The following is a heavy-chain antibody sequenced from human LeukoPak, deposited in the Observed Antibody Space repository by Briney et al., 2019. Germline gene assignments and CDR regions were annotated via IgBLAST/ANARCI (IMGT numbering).Heavy chain of an antibody. Sequence: GGSLRLSCAASGFTVSSKYMSWVRQAPGKGLEWVSAIYSGGSTYYADSVKGRFTISRDNSKNTLYLQMNSLRAEDTAVYYCAKVLDDSSGYYYGFDYWGQGTLVTVSS. D-gene: IGHD3-22*01. CDR1: GFTVSSKY. CDR3: AKVLDDSSGYYYGFDY. V-gene: IGHV3-53*01. CDR2: IYSGGST. J-gene: IGHJ4*02.